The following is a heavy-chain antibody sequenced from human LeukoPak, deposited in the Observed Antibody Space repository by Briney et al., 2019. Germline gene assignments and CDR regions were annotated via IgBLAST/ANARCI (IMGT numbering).Heavy chain of an antibody. Sequence: GGSLRLSCSASGFTFSSYAMHWVRQAPGKGLEYVSAISGNGGSTYYADSVKGRFTISRDNSKNTLYLQMSSLRAEDTAVYYCAKDRSDILTGPGSNWGQGTLVTVSS. CDR3: AKDRSDILTGPGSN. J-gene: IGHJ4*02. D-gene: IGHD3-9*01. V-gene: IGHV3-64D*06. CDR1: GFTFSSYA. CDR2: ISGNGGST.